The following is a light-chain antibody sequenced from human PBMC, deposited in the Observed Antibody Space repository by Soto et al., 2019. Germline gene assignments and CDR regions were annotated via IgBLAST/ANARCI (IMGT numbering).Light chain of an antibody. CDR2: AAS. Sequence: IQLTQSPSSLSASVGDRVTITCRASQDIAIYLAWYQQKPGEAPKLLIYAASTLYGGVPSRFSGSGSGTEFTLTLSSLQPDDFATYYCQQYGGMWAFGQGTKVDIK. CDR1: QDIAIY. CDR3: QQYGGMWA. J-gene: IGKJ1*01. V-gene: IGKV1-9*01.